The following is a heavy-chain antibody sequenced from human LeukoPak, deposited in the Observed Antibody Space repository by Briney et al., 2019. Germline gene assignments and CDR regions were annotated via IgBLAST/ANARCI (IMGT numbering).Heavy chain of an antibody. CDR3: ARDGGKIVVVPAAMPGGFDY. Sequence: GGSLRLSYAASGVTFRSYAMTWVRQAPGKGLEWVSVSSGSGGSRYYADSVKGRFTISRDNSKNTLYLQMNSLRAEDTAVYYCARDGGKIVVVPAAMPGGFDYWGQGTLVTVSS. CDR1: GVTFRSYA. CDR2: SSGSGGSR. D-gene: IGHD2-2*01. J-gene: IGHJ4*02. V-gene: IGHV3-23*01.